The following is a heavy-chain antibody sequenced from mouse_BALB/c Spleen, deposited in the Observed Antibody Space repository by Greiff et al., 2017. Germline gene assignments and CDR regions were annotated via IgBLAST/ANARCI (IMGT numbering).Heavy chain of an antibody. V-gene: IGHV5-12-1*01. Sequence: EVKVVESGGGLVKPGGSLKLSCAAFGFAFSSYDMSWVRQTPEKRLEWVAYISSGGGSTYYPDTVKGRFTISRDNAKNTLYLQMSSLKSEDTAMYYCARQYDYDDAMDYWGQGTSVTVSS. CDR1: GFAFSSYD. D-gene: IGHD2-4*01. J-gene: IGHJ4*01. CDR2: ISSGGGST. CDR3: ARQYDYDDAMDY.